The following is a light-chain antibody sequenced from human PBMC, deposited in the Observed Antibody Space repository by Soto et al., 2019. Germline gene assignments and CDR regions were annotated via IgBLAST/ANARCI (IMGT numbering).Light chain of an antibody. CDR3: QKYSGAPPT. CDR2: AAS. CDR1: QAISIY. J-gene: IGKJ1*01. Sequence: DIQMTQSPSSLSTSVGDRVTITCRASQAISIYLAWYQQKPGKVPKRLIYAASTLQSGVPSRFSGSGSGTDFTLTISSLQPEDVATYYCQKYSGAPPTFGQGTKVEIK. V-gene: IGKV1-27*01.